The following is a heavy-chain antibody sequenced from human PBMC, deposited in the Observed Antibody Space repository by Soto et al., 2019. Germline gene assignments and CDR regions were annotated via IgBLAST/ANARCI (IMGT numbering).Heavy chain of an antibody. J-gene: IGHJ4*02. CDR3: AREPVGCGVGAIV. V-gene: IGHV3-30-3*01. Sequence: GGSLRLSCAASGFTFSSYAMHWVRQAPGKGLEWVAVISYDGSNKYYADTVKGRFTIYRDNYKNKMYLEMKSVRDEDTAVYYCAREPVGCGVGAIVWGQGTLVTVSS. CDR2: ISYDGSNK. D-gene: IGHD1-26*01. CDR1: GFTFSSYA.